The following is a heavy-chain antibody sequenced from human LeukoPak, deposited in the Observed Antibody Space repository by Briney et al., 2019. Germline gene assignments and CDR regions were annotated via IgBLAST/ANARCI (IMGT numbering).Heavy chain of an antibody. CDR1: GFILNDYG. CDR2: IWFDKNQ. Sequence: SGGSLRLSCAASGFILNDYGMQWVRQAPGKGLEWVADIWFDKNQHFADSVKGRFAISRDNSKNTVYLQINSLRAEDTAVYYCARDRHCVNGVCHSPPGMDVWGQGTTVTVSS. V-gene: IGHV3-33*01. CDR3: ARDRHCVNGVCHSPPGMDV. J-gene: IGHJ6*02. D-gene: IGHD2-8*01.